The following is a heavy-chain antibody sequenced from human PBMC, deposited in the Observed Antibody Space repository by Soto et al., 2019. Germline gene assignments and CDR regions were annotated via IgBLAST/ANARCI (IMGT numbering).Heavy chain of an antibody. CDR2: ISSSSTTI. D-gene: IGHD3-22*01. CDR1: GFTFSTYG. J-gene: IGHJ4*02. CDR3: ARDIKHYYDSSGRPDY. Sequence: GGSLRLSCAASGFTFSTYGMNWVRQAPVKGLEWVSFISSSSTTIYYADSVRGRFTISRDNAKNSLYLQMNSLRAEDTAVYYYARDIKHYYDSSGRPDYWGQGTLVTVSS. V-gene: IGHV3-48*01.